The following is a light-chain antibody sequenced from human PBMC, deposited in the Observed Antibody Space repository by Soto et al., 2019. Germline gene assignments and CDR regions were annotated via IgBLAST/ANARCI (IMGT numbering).Light chain of an antibody. CDR3: SSYTTSGSLV. CDR1: SSDVGGYNY. Sequence: QSALTQPASVSGSPGQSITISCTGTSSDVGGYNYVSWYQQHPGKAPKLMIYDVSNRPSGVSNRFPGSKSGNTASLTISGLQAEDEADYYCSSYTTSGSLVFGGGTKVTVL. J-gene: IGLJ2*01. CDR2: DVS. V-gene: IGLV2-14*01.